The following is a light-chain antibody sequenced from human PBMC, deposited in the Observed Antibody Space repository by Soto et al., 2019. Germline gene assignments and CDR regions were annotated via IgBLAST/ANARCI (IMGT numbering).Light chain of an antibody. J-gene: IGKJ1*01. CDR3: QQYNSYSPA. CDR1: QSISSW. CDR2: DAS. V-gene: IGKV1-5*01. Sequence: DIQMTQSPSTLSASVGDRVTITCRASQSISSWLAWYQQKPGKAPKLLIYDASSLESGVPSRFSGSGSGTEFNLTISSLQPDDFATYYCQQYNSYSPAFGQGDQGGYQ.